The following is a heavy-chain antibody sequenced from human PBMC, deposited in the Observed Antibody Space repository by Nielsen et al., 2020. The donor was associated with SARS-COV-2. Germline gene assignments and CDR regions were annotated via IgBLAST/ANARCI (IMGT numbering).Heavy chain of an antibody. V-gene: IGHV3-73*01. CDR3: TILSRMDV. Sequence: GESLKISYAASGFTFSGSAMHWVRQASGKGLEWVGRIRSKANSYATAYAASVKGRFTISRDDSKNTAYLQTNSLKTEDTAVYYCTILSRMDVWGQGTTVTVSS. CDR2: IRSKANSYAT. CDR1: GFTFSGSA. J-gene: IGHJ6*02.